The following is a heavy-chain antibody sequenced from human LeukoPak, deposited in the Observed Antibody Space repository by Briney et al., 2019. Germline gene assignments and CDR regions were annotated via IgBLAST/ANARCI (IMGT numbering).Heavy chain of an antibody. Sequence: ASVKVSCKASGYTFTSYGISWVRQAPGQGLEWMGGIIPIFGTANYAQKFQGRVTITTDESTSTAYMELSSLRSEDTAVYYCARQILGADAFDIWGQGTMVTVSS. CDR3: ARQILGADAFDI. CDR2: IIPIFGTA. CDR1: GYTFTSYG. D-gene: IGHD2/OR15-2a*01. V-gene: IGHV1-69*05. J-gene: IGHJ3*02.